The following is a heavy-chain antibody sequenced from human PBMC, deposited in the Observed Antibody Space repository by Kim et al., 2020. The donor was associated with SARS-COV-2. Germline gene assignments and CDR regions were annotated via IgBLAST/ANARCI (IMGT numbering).Heavy chain of an antibody. CDR2: IGIAGDT. D-gene: IGHD3-22*01. V-gene: IGHV3-13*01. Sequence: GGSLRLSCAASGFTFSSYDMHWVRQATGKGLEWVSVIGIAGDTYYPGSVKGRFTISRENAKNSLYLQMNSLRAGDTAVYYCARGNYDSSGYYSSFDIWGQGTMVTVSS. J-gene: IGHJ3*02. CDR1: GFTFSSYD. CDR3: ARGNYDSSGYYSSFDI.